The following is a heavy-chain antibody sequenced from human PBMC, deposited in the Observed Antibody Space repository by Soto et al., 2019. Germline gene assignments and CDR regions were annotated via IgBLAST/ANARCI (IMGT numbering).Heavy chain of an antibody. V-gene: IGHV3-23*01. CDR1: GFTFSSYA. J-gene: IGHJ4*02. CDR3: AKSAVVDTAIPFDY. CDR2: ISGSGGST. Sequence: VGSLRLSCGASGFTFSSYAMSWVRQAPGKGREWVSAISGSGGSTYYADSVKGRFTISRDNSKNTLYLQMNSLRAEDTAVYYCAKSAVVDTAIPFDYWGQGTLVTVSS. D-gene: IGHD5-18*01.